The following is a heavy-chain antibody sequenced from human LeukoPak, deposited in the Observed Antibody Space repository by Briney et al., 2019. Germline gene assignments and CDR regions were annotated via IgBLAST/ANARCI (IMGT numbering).Heavy chain of an antibody. Sequence: GGSLRLSCAASGFIFSSYSMSWVRQAPGKGLEWVSVITGSGGNTYYADSVKGRFTISKDNSKNTVYLQMSSLRVDDTAVYYCAKAASSSWPSYYYGMDVWGQGTPVTASS. V-gene: IGHV3-23*01. D-gene: IGHD6-13*01. CDR3: AKAASSSWPSYYYGMDV. J-gene: IGHJ6*02. CDR1: GFIFSSYS. CDR2: ITGSGGNT.